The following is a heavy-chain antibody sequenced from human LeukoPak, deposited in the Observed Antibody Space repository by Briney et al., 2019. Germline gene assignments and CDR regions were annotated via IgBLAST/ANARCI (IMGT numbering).Heavy chain of an antibody. CDR2: IDQDGSEK. Sequence: GGSLRLSCAASGVIFNQYWMSWVRQSPGRGLEWVANIDQDGSEKHYVDSVKGRFTISRDNARNSLYLQMNSLRAEDTAVYYCARGRFSYDNTGYSSFYYWGQGTLVAVSS. D-gene: IGHD3-22*01. CDR3: ARGRFSYDNTGYSSFYY. CDR1: GVIFNQYW. J-gene: IGHJ4*02. V-gene: IGHV3-7*01.